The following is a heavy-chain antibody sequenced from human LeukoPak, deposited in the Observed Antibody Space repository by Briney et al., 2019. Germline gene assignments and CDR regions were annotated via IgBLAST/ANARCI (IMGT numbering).Heavy chain of an antibody. V-gene: IGHV4-30-2*01. J-gene: IGHJ4*02. D-gene: IGHD3-3*01. CDR1: GGSISSGGYY. CDR3: ARGSQVDDFWSGYRAPLDY. Sequence: PSETPSLTCTVSGGSISSGGYYWSWIRQPPGKGLEWIGYIYHSGSTYYNPSLKSRVTISVDRSKNQFSLKLSSVTAADTAVYFCARGSQVDDFWSGYRAPLDYWGQGTLVTVSS. CDR2: IYHSGST.